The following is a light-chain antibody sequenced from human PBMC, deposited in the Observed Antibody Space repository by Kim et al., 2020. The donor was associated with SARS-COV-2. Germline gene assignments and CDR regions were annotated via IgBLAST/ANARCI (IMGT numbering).Light chain of an antibody. CDR2: DAS. V-gene: IGKV1-33*01. J-gene: IGKJ2*01. Sequence: DIQMTQSPSSLSASVGDRVTITCQASQDISNYLNWYQQKPGKAPKLLIYDASNLETGVPSRFSGSGSGTDFTFTISSLQPEDIATYYCQQYDNLPRYTFGQGTKRRS. CDR1: QDISNY. CDR3: QQYDNLPRYT.